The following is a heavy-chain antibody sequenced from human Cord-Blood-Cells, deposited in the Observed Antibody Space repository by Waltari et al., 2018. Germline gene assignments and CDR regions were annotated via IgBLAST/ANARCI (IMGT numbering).Heavy chain of an antibody. V-gene: IGHV4-34*01. J-gene: IGHJ3*02. Sequence: QVQLQQWGAGLLKPSETLSLTCAVYGGSFSGYYWSWIRQPPGKGLEWIGEINHSGSTNYTPSLKSRVTISVDTSKNQFSLKLSSVTAADTAVYYCARLAVAGTGDAFDIWGQGTMVTDSS. D-gene: IGHD6-19*01. CDR1: GGSFSGYY. CDR2: INHSGST. CDR3: ARLAVAGTGDAFDI.